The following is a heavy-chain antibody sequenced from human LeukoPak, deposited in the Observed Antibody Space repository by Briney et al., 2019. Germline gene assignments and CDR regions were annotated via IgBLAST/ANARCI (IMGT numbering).Heavy chain of an antibody. D-gene: IGHD6-13*01. CDR3: ATSGYSSSFWFDP. V-gene: IGHV4-59*08. CDR2: IYYSGST. J-gene: IGHJ5*02. Sequence: SSETLSLTCTVSGGSISSYYWSWIRQPPGKGLEWIGCIYYSGSTNYNPSLKSRDTISVDTSKNQFSLKLSSVTAADTAVYYCATSGYSSSFWFDPWGQGTLVTVSS. CDR1: GGSISSYY.